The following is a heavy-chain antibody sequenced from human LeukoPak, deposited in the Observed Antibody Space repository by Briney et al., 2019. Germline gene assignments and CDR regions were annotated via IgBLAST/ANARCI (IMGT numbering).Heavy chain of an antibody. CDR3: ARRGIAAAGIWFFDY. V-gene: IGHV4-4*07. D-gene: IGHD6-13*01. CDR2: IYTSGST. CDR1: GGSISSYY. J-gene: IGHJ4*02. Sequence: SETLSLTCTVSGGSISSYYWSWIRQPAGKGLEWIGRIYTSGSTNYNPSLKSRVTMSVDTSKNQFSLKLSSVTAADTAVYYCARRGIAAAGIWFFDYWGQGTLVTVSS.